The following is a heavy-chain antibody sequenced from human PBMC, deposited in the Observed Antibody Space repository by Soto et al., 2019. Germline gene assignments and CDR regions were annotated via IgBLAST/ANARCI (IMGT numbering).Heavy chain of an antibody. CDR3: VRICYKWRSSVLWLDP. CDR2: INHVGGT. D-gene: IGHD1-20*01. Sequence: PSETLSLTCAVYGGFLSESYWTWIRQPPGKGLEWIGEINHVGGTNYNPSLKGRVTMSVDTSQNQFSLRLISVTAADTAMYFCVRICYKWRSSVLWLDPWGQGAPVTVSS. V-gene: IGHV4-34*01. J-gene: IGHJ5*02. CDR1: GGFLSESY.